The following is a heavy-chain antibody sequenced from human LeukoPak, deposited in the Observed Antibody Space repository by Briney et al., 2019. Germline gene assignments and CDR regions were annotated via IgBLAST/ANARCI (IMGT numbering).Heavy chain of an antibody. D-gene: IGHD3-10*01. CDR2: ISSDGSTT. CDR3: VRDSRYYYDSRNYDNVAFDM. J-gene: IGHJ3*02. V-gene: IGHV3-74*01. CDR1: GFTFNSYW. Sequence: PGGSLRLSCAASGFTFNSYWMHWVRQGPGKGLVWVSRISSDGSTTSYADSVKGRFTISRDNAKNTLYLQMNSLRVEVTAVYYCVRDSRYYYDSRNYDNVAFDMWGQGTMVTVSS.